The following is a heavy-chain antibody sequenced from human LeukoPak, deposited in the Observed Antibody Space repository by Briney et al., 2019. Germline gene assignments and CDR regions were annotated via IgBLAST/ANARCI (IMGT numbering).Heavy chain of an antibody. CDR2: INAASGDT. V-gene: IGHV1-3*01. D-gene: IGHD6-19*01. CDR1: GYNFINYA. J-gene: IGHJ4*02. Sequence: ASVKVSCKASGYNFINYALHWVRLAPGQRLEWMGWINAASGDTEYSQNFQGRVTIIRDTSASTAYMELSRLRSEDTAVYYCARPGFPHPVAVNPLDYWGQGTLVTVST. CDR3: ARPGFPHPVAVNPLDY.